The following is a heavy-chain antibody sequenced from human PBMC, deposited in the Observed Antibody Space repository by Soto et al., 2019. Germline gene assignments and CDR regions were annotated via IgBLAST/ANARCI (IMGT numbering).Heavy chain of an antibody. J-gene: IGHJ3*02. CDR3: AKATATSGGAFEI. V-gene: IGHV3-23*01. CDR2: ILVGGST. Sequence: GGSLRLSCAVSGFICSSYDMGWVRQAPGKGLEWVSTILVGGSTHYEDSVKGRFTISRDTSKNTVYLQMNSLTAGDTAFYYCAKATATSGGAFEIYGQGTMVTVSS. D-gene: IGHD1-1*01. CDR1: GFICSSYD.